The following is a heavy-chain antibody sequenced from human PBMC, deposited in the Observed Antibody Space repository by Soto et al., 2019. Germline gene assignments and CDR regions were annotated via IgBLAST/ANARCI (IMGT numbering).Heavy chain of an antibody. CDR2: ISSSGSTI. V-gene: IGHV3-48*03. Sequence: LRLSCAASGFTFSSYEMNWVRQAPGKGLEWVSYISSSGSTIYYADSVKGRFTISRDNAKNSLYLQMNSLRAEDTAVYYCARTSSYDAFDIWGQGTMVTVSS. D-gene: IGHD6-13*01. J-gene: IGHJ3*02. CDR3: ARTSSYDAFDI. CDR1: GFTFSSYE.